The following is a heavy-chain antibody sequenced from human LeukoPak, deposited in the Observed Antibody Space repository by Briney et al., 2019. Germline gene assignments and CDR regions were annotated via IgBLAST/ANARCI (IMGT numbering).Heavy chain of an antibody. V-gene: IGHV1-2*02. Sequence: ASVKVSCKASGYTFTGYYMHWVRQAPGQGLEWMGWINPNSGGTNYAQKFQGRVTMTRDTSISTAYMELSRLRSDDTAVYYCAREPYYYHSSGYWDYYYYMDVWGKGTTVTISS. J-gene: IGHJ6*03. CDR3: AREPYYYHSSGYWDYYYYMDV. CDR1: GYTFTGYY. CDR2: INPNSGGT. D-gene: IGHD3-22*01.